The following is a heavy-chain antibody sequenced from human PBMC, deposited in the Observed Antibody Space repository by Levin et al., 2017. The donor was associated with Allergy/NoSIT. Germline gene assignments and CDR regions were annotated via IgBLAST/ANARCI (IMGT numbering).Heavy chain of an antibody. D-gene: IGHD2-2*01. J-gene: IGHJ4*02. Sequence: GGSLRLSCAASGFTFSTYAMIWVRQAPGKGLEWVSGISGDGDTTYYADSVKGRFTISRDNFKNTLYLQMNSLRAEDTALYYCAKGGDCSSTTCSAHYWGQGTLVTVSS. CDR1: GFTFSTYA. V-gene: IGHV3-23*01. CDR2: ISGDGDTT. CDR3: AKGGDCSSTTCSAHY.